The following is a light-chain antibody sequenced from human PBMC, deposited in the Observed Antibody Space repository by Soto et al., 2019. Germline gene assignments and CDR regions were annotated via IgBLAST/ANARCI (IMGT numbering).Light chain of an antibody. J-gene: IGKJ1*01. Sequence: DIQMTQSPSSLSASVGDRATITCRASQSIGRHLNWYQQKPGKAPELLIYAASSSQSGVPSRFSGSGSGTDFSLTISSLQPEDFATYYCLQSYSSPRTFGQGTTVETK. CDR1: QSIGRH. V-gene: IGKV1-39*01. CDR2: AAS. CDR3: LQSYSSPRT.